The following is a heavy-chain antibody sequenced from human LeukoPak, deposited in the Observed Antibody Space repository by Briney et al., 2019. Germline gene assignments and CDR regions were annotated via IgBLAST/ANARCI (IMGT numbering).Heavy chain of an antibody. D-gene: IGHD2-15*01. J-gene: IGHJ4*02. CDR3: ASLLLDCSGSTCYSDY. V-gene: IGHV3-30*03. CDR2: ISSDGNHK. CDR1: GFTFSNCG. Sequence: GGSLRLSCAASGFTFSNCGMHWVRQAPGKGLEWVAVISSDGNHKYYADSVKGRFTISRDNSKNTLYLQMNSLRTEDAAVYYCASLLLDCSGSTCYSDYWGQGTLVTVSS.